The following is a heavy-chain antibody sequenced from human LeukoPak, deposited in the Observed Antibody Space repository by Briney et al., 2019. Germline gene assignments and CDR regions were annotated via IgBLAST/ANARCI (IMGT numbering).Heavy chain of an antibody. Sequence: PSETLSLTCTDSGGSVGGGGYYWGWIRQNQGKGPEWIGYIHNSGSAYYNPSLKSRVTISVDTSKTQFSLKLSSVTAADTAVYYCASYSYYYDSSGYFDYWGQGTLVTVSS. D-gene: IGHD3-22*01. CDR1: GGSVGGGGYY. J-gene: IGHJ4*02. CDR3: ASYSYYYDSSGYFDY. V-gene: IGHV4-31*03. CDR2: IHNSGSA.